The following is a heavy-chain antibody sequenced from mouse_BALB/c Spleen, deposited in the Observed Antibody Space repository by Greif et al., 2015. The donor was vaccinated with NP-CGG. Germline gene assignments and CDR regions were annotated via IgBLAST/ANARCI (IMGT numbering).Heavy chain of an antibody. D-gene: IGHD2-4*01. CDR2: IYPGDGDT. J-gene: IGHJ4*01. CDR1: GYAFSSYW. Sequence: QVLLKQSGAELVRPGSSVKISCKASGYAFSSYWMNWVKQRPGQGLEWIGQIYPGDGDTNYNGKFKGKATLTADKSSSTAYMQLSSLTSEDSAVYFCARYDYDYYAMDYWGQGTSVTVSS. CDR3: ARYDYDYYAMDY. V-gene: IGHV1-80*01.